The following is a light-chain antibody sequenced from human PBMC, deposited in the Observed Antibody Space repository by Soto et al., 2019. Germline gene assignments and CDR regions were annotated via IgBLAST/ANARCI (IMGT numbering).Light chain of an antibody. Sequence: SGRTQPASVSGSPGEAVTISCTGTSSDVGAYDYVSWYQQHPDKAPKLLIYEVSHRPSGVSNRFPGSKSVNTATLTISGLQAEDEAEYYCSSYTSSSTPVFGTGTKVTVL. J-gene: IGLJ1*01. CDR2: EVS. V-gene: IGLV2-14*03. CDR1: SSDVGAYDY. CDR3: SSYTSSSTPV.